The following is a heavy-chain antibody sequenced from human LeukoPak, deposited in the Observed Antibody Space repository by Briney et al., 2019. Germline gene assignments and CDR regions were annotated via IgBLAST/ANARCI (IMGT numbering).Heavy chain of an antibody. D-gene: IGHD3-22*01. Sequence: GGSLRLSCAASGFTFSSYAMSWVRQAPGKGLEWASAISGSGGSTYYADSVKGRFTISRDNSKNTLYLQMNSLRAEDTAVYYCARHDSSGYYLFDYWGQGTLVTVSS. J-gene: IGHJ4*02. CDR1: GFTFSSYA. CDR2: ISGSGGST. V-gene: IGHV3-23*01. CDR3: ARHDSSGYYLFDY.